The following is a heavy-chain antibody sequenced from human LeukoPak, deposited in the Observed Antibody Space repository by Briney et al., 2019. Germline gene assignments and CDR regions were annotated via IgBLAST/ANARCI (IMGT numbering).Heavy chain of an antibody. V-gene: IGHV4-59*01. CDR3: ARTGRRGYFDF. Sequence: SETLSLTCNVSGASISDYYWSWVRQSPERGLEWIASLLYRGTTHYNPSLRSRVAISDDTSNNQFFLRLTSVTTTDTAVYYCARTGRRGYFDFWGRGTLVSVSS. CDR2: LLYRGTT. CDR1: GASISDYY. D-gene: IGHD1-14*01. J-gene: IGHJ2*01.